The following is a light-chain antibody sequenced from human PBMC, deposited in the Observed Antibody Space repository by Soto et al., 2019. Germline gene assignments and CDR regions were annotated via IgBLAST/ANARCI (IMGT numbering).Light chain of an antibody. Sequence: QSVLTQPPSASGTPGQRVTISCSGSSSNIGSNTVNSYQQLPGTAPKLLIYSNNQRPSGVPDRFSGSKSGTSASLAISGLQSEEEADYYCAAWDDSLNGWVFGGGTQLTVL. CDR1: SSNIGSNT. CDR2: SNN. V-gene: IGLV1-44*01. CDR3: AAWDDSLNGWV. J-gene: IGLJ3*02.